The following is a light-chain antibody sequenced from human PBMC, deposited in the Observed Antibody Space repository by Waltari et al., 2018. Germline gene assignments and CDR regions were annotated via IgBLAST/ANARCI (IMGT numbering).Light chain of an antibody. CDR1: QSLLHSNGYYY. Sequence: DIVMTQSPLSLSVTPGEPASISCRSSQSLLHSNGYYYLDWYLQKPGQCPQLLMYLTSHRASGAPDRFSGSGSGTDFTLKISRVEAEDVGVYYCMQPLQSPRTFGQGTKLEIK. CDR3: MQPLQSPRT. V-gene: IGKV2-28*01. J-gene: IGKJ2*01. CDR2: LTS.